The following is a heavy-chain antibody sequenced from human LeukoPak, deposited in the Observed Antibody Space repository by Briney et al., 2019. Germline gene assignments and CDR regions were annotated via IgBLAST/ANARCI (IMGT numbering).Heavy chain of an antibody. V-gene: IGHV4-34*01. Sequence: SETLSLTCAVYGGSFSSYYWSWIRQPPGKGLEWIGEINHSGSTNYNPSLKSRVTISVDTSKNQFSLKLSSVTAADTAVYYCARNSWSGYYWPFDPWGQGTLVTVSS. CDR2: INHSGST. CDR3: ARNSWSGYYWPFDP. D-gene: IGHD3-3*01. J-gene: IGHJ5*02. CDR1: GGSFSSYY.